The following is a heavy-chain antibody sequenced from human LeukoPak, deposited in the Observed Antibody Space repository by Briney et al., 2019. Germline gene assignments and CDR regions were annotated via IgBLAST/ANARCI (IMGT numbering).Heavy chain of an antibody. CDR1: GFTFSNYS. CDR2: ISGSTSYI. V-gene: IGHV3-21*01. Sequence: GGSLRLSCAASGFTFSNYSMNWVRQAPGKGLEWVSSISGSTSYIYYADSVKGRFTISRDNSKNTLYLQMNSLRAEDTAVYYCARAYLQGAFDIWGQGTMVTVSS. J-gene: IGHJ3*02. CDR3: ARAYLQGAFDI.